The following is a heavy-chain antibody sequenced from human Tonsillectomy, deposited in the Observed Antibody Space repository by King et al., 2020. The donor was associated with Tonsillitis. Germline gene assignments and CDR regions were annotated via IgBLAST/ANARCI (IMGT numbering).Heavy chain of an antibody. CDR3: ARGYTSSPLNWFDP. J-gene: IGHJ5*02. Sequence: QLQESGPGLVKPSETLSLTCTVSGGSISTYYWTWIRQPPGKGLEWIGYIYNSGSTTYNPSLKSRVTISIDTSKNQLSLKLNSVTAADTAVFYCARGYTSSPLNWFDPWGQGTLVTVSS. D-gene: IGHD6-13*01. V-gene: IGHV4-59*01. CDR1: GGSISTYY. CDR2: IYNSGST.